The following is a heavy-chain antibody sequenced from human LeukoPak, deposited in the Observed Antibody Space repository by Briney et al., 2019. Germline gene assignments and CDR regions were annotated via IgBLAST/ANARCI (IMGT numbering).Heavy chain of an antibody. CDR3: AKDHEEGAVDY. CDR2: IWYDGSNK. D-gene: IGHD3-16*01. J-gene: IGHJ4*02. V-gene: IGHV3-33*06. Sequence: GGSLRLSCAASGFTFSSYGMHWVRQAPGKGLEWVAVIWYDGSNKYYADSVKSRFTISRDNSKNTLYLQMNSLRAEDTAVYYCAKDHEEGAVDYWGQGTLVTVSS. CDR1: GFTFSSYG.